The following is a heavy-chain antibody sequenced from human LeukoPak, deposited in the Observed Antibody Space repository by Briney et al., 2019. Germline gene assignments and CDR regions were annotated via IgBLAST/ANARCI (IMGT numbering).Heavy chain of an antibody. CDR2: ISWNSGSI. V-gene: IGHV3-9*01. D-gene: IGHD6-19*01. J-gene: IGHJ4*02. Sequence: GRSLRLSCAASGFTFDDYAMHWVRQAPGKGLEWVSGISWNSGSIGYADSVKGRFTISRDNAKNSLYLQMNSLRAEDTVLYYCAKDIASSGSFDYWGQGTLVTVSS. CDR1: GFTFDDYA. CDR3: AKDIASSGSFDY.